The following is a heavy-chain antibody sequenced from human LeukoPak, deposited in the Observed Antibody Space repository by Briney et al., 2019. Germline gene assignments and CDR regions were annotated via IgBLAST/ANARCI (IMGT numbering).Heavy chain of an antibody. CDR2: ISSASGSI. V-gene: IGHV3-48*04. J-gene: IGHJ5*02. Sequence: PGGSLRLSCTASGFTFSSYSMNWVRQAPGKGLEWVSYISSASGSIYYADSVKGRFTLFRDDAKNSVYLQMNSLRVEDTGVYYCARDSGSGGPWGQGTPVTVSS. CDR1: GFTFSSYS. D-gene: IGHD6-19*01. CDR3: ARDSGSGGP.